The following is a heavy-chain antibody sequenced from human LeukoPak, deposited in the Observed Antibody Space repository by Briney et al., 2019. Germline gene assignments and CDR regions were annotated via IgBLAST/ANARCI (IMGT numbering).Heavy chain of an antibody. D-gene: IGHD6-19*01. J-gene: IGHJ4*02. CDR3: ARAAEYSSGWYLFDY. CDR2: IYTSGGT. V-gene: IGHV4-4*07. Sequence: SETLSLTCTVSGSSISNYYWTWIRQPAGKGLEWIGRIYTSGGTNYNPSLKTRVTMSVDTSKDQVSLKLSSVTAADTAMYYCARAAEYSSGWYLFDYWGQGILVTVSA. CDR1: GSSISNYY.